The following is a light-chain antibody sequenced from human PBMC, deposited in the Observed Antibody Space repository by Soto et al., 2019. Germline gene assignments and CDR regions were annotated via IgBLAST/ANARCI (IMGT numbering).Light chain of an antibody. J-gene: IGLJ2*01. V-gene: IGLV2-14*01. Sequence: QSVLTLPASVSGSPGQSITISCTGTSSDGGGYNYVSWYQQHPGKAPKLMIYDVSNRPSGVSNRFSGSKSGNTASLTISGLQAEDEADYYCSSYSSSSTLVFGGGTQLTVL. CDR3: SSYSSSSTLV. CDR2: DVS. CDR1: SSDGGGYNY.